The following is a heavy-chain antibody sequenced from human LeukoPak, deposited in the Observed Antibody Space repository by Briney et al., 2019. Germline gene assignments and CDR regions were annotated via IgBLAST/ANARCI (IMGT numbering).Heavy chain of an antibody. CDR1: GFTFSSYG. V-gene: IGHV3-30*02. CDR3: AKSVHYFGSNGLDY. J-gene: IGHJ4*02. CDR2: IRYDGSNK. D-gene: IGHD3-22*01. Sequence: GGSLRLSCAASGFTFSSYGMHWVRQAPGKGLEWVAFIRYDGSNKYYADSVKGRFTVSRDVSWNTVYLQMNSLRADDTAIYYCAKSVHYFGSNGLDYWGQGTLVTVSS.